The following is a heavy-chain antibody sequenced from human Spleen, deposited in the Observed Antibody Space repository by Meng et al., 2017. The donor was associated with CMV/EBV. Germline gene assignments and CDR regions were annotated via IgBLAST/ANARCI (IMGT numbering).Heavy chain of an antibody. J-gene: IGHJ6*02. CDR3: ARSVSNDIFGVALVYGLDV. Sequence: GGSLRLSCAASGFTFSSYSMHWVRQAPGKGLDWASFISTSSSYMYYAHSVKGRFTISRDNAKNSLYLQMNSLRAEDTALYYCARSVSNDIFGVALVYGLDVWGQGTAVTVSS. V-gene: IGHV3-21*04. D-gene: IGHD3-3*02. CDR1: GFTFSSYS. CDR2: ISTSSSYM.